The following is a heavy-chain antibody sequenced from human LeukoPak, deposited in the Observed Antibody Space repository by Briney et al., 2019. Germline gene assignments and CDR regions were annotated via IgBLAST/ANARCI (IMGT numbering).Heavy chain of an antibody. J-gene: IGHJ3*02. CDR2: IKSDGSST. CDR1: GFTFSSHG. D-gene: IGHD4-17*01. Sequence: GGTLRLSCAASGFTFSSHGMNWVRQAPGKGLVWVSRIKSDGSSTSYADSVKGRFTISRDNAKNTLYLQMNSLRAEDTAVYYCARRGAVTYAFDIWGQGTMVTVSS. CDR3: ARRGAVTYAFDI. V-gene: IGHV3-74*01.